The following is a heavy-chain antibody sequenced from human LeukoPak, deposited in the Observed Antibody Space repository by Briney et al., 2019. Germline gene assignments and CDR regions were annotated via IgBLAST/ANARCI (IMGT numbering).Heavy chain of an antibody. CDR2: ISGSGGSI. Sequence: GGSLRLSCAASGFTFSSYAMSWVRQAPGKGLEWVSAISGSGGSIYYADSVKGRFTISRDNSKNTVYLQMNSLRTEDTAVYYCAKDRARGGATDFDYWGQGALVTVSS. D-gene: IGHD3-16*01. CDR3: AKDRARGGATDFDY. J-gene: IGHJ4*02. V-gene: IGHV3-23*01. CDR1: GFTFSSYA.